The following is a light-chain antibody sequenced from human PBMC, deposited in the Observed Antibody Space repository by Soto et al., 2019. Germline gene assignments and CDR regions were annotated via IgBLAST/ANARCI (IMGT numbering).Light chain of an antibody. CDR1: QSVSSSY. V-gene: IGKV3-20*01. CDR2: GAS. J-gene: IGKJ1*01. Sequence: EIVLPQSPGTLSLSPGERATLSCRASQSVSSSYLAWYQQKPGQAPRLLIDGASSRATGIPDRFSGSGSGTDFNLTISSLEPEACAEYYCQQYGSSPTTFGQGTKVYIK. CDR3: QQYGSSPTT.